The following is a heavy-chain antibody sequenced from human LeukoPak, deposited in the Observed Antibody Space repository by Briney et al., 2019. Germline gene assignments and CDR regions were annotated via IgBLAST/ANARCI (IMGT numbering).Heavy chain of an antibody. V-gene: IGHV1-8*03. D-gene: IGHD6-19*01. CDR2: MNPNSGYT. Sequence: GASVKVSCKASGYPSSDYGFTWVRQATGQGLEWMGWMNPNSGYTGYAQKFQGRVTITRDTSISTAYMELSSLRSEDTAVYYCARVAGSIDYWGQGTLVTVSS. CDR1: GYPSSDYG. CDR3: ARVAGSIDY. J-gene: IGHJ4*02.